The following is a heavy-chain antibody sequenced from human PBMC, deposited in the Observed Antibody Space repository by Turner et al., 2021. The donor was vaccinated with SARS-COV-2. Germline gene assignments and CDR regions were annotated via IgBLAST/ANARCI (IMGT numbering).Heavy chain of an antibody. D-gene: IGHD3-10*01. V-gene: IGHV3-66*01. CDR1: GFTFSSNY. CDR2: IYSGGST. Sequence: EVQLVESGGGLVQPGGSLSLSCAASGFTFSSNYMSWVRQAPGKGLEWVSVIYSGGSTFYADSVKGRFTISRDNSKNTLYLQMNSLRAEDTAVYYCAREVSGSSNTGVYFDYWGQGTLVTVSS. CDR3: AREVSGSSNTGVYFDY. J-gene: IGHJ4*02.